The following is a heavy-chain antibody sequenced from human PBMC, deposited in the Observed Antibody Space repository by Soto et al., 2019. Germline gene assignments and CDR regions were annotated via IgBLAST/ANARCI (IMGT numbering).Heavy chain of an antibody. Sequence: GGSLRLSCAASGFTFSRYAMNWVRQAPGKGLEWVSLITGGGDSTYYADSVKGRFTISRDNSKNTLYLQVNSLRAEDTAVYYCAKASGSIYGKDYFDYWGQGTLVTVSS. CDR3: AKASGSIYGKDYFDY. J-gene: IGHJ4*02. CDR1: GFTFSRYA. V-gene: IGHV3-23*01. D-gene: IGHD5-18*01. CDR2: ITGGGDST.